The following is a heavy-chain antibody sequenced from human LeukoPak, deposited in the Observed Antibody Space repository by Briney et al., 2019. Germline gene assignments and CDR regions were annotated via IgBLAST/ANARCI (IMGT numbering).Heavy chain of an antibody. Sequence: GGSLRLSCAASGFTFSSSGMHWVRQAPGRGLEWVAFIRFDATTKYYAHSVRGRFTVSRDNSKNTLGLQMNSLRAEDTAVYHCAREAPDTATYYYYYMDVWGKGTTVTVSS. CDR1: GFTFSSSG. CDR2: IRFDATTK. CDR3: AREAPDTATYYYYYMDV. D-gene: IGHD5-18*01. J-gene: IGHJ6*03. V-gene: IGHV3-30*02.